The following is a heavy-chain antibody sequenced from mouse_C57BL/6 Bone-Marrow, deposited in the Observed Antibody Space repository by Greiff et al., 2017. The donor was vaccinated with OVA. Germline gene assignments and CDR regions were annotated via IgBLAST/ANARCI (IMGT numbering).Heavy chain of an antibody. CDR2: IDPSDSET. V-gene: IGHV1-52*01. Sequence: QVQLQQPGAELVRPGSSVKLSCKASGYTFTSYWMHWVKQRPIQGLEWIGNIDPSDSETHYNQKFKDKATLTVDKSSSTAYMQLSSLTSEDSAVYDCASHYYGSRGYFDVWGTGTTVTVSS. J-gene: IGHJ1*03. D-gene: IGHD1-1*01. CDR1: GYTFTSYW. CDR3: ASHYYGSRGYFDV.